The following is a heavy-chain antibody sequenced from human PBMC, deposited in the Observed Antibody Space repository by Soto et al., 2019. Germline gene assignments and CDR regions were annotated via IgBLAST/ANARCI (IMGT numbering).Heavy chain of an antibody. Sequence: QVQLVQSGSEVKRRGTSVKVSCKAAGYTFNAYSMHWVRQAPGQGLEWMGMINPSGDSTTYAQNFQGRVTMTRDTSTTTVYMELSGLRSEDTAVYYCARDWALDYWGQGTLVTVSS. D-gene: IGHD7-27*01. V-gene: IGHV1-46*02. J-gene: IGHJ4*02. CDR1: GYTFNAYS. CDR2: INPSGDST. CDR3: ARDWALDY.